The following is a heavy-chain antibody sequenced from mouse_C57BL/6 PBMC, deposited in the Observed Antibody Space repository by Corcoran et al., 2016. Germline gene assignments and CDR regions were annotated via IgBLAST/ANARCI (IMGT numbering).Heavy chain of an antibody. V-gene: IGHV8-12*01. J-gene: IGHJ2*01. Sequence: QVTLKESGPGILQSSQTLSLTCSFSGFSLSTSGMGVSWIRQPSGKGLEWLAHIYWDDDKRYNPYLKSRLTISKDTTRNQVFLKSTSVDTADTATYYCARSGGITTLVYFDYWGQGTTLTVSS. D-gene: IGHD1-1*01. CDR1: GFSLSTSGMG. CDR2: IYWDDDK. CDR3: ARSGGITTLVYFDY.